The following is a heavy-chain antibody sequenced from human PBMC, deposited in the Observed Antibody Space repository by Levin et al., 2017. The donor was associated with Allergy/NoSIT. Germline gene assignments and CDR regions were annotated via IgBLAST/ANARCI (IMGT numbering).Heavy chain of an antibody. CDR3: ARETSSALHY. CDR1: GGSISSSSYY. Sequence: SQTLSLTCTVSGGSISSSSYYWGWVRQPPGKGLEWIGSIYYNGNTYYKPSLKSRVTISIDTSKNHFSLKVSSVTAADTAIYYCARETSSALHYWGQGTLVTVSS. V-gene: IGHV4-39*07. D-gene: IGHD4-11*01. J-gene: IGHJ4*02. CDR2: IYYNGNT.